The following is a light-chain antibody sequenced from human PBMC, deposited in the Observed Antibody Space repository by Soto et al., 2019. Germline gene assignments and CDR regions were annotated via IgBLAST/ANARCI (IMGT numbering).Light chain of an antibody. CDR1: SSNIGAGYD. Sequence: QFVLTPPPSIFWAPGQRVSISCTGSSSNIGAGYDVHWYQQLPGTAPKLLISGNSNRPSGVPDRFSGSKSGTSASLAITGLQAEDEADYYCQSYDSSLSVYVFGTGTKGTAL. CDR2: GNS. V-gene: IGLV1-40*01. J-gene: IGLJ1*01. CDR3: QSYDSSLSVYV.